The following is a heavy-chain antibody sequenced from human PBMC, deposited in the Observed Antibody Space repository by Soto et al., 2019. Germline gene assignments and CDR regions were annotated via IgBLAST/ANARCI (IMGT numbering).Heavy chain of an antibody. V-gene: IGHV1-46*01. CDR2: INPSGGST. CDR3: ARGYSGSYYYYGMDV. CDR1: GYSFTSYY. Sequence: ASVKVSCKASGYSFTSYYMHWVRQAPGQGLEWMGIINPSGGSTSYAQKFQGRVTMTRDTSTSTVYMELSSLRSEDTAVYYCARGYSGSYYYYGMDVWGQGTTVTVSS. J-gene: IGHJ6*02. D-gene: IGHD1-26*01.